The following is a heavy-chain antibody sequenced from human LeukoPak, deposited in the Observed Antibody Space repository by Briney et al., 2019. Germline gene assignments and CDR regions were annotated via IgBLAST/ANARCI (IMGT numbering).Heavy chain of an antibody. CDR3: ARDRLSNGAGWYFDL. Sequence: PGGSLRLSCAASGFTFSSYDMHWVRQATGKGLEWVSAIGIAGDTYYAGSVKGRFTISRENAKNSLYLQMNSLRAGDTAVYYCARDRLSNGAGWYFDLRGRGTLVTVSS. D-gene: IGHD4/OR15-4a*01. CDR2: IGIAGDT. J-gene: IGHJ2*01. CDR1: GFTFSSYD. V-gene: IGHV3-13*04.